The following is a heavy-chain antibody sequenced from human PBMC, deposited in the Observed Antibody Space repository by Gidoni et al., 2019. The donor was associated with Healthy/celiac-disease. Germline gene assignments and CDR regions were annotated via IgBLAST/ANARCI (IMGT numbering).Heavy chain of an antibody. Sequence: QVQLQESSQGLVKPSQTLYLHCTVAGDSISSGNDYWSWIRQPAGKGLEWIGRIYTSGTTAYNPSLKSRVTISIDTSKNQFSLKLSSVTAAYTAMYFCALLLARGFDPWGQGTLVTVSS. CDR1: GDSISSGNDY. J-gene: IGHJ5*02. CDR2: IYTSGTT. D-gene: IGHD1-26*01. V-gene: IGHV4-61*02. CDR3: ALLLARGFDP.